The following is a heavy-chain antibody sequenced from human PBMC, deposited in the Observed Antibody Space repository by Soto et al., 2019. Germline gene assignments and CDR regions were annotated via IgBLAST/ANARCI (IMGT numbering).Heavy chain of an antibody. D-gene: IGHD2-15*01. J-gene: IGHJ3*02. CDR3: ARIEISGYCSGGSCYSGAFDI. CDR1: GFSLSNARMG. CDR2: IFSNDEK. V-gene: IGHV2-26*01. Sequence: QVTLKESGPVLVKPTETLTLTCTVSGFSLSNARMGVSWIRQPPGKALEWLAHIFSNDEKSYSTSLKSRLTISKDTSQSQVVLTMTNMDPVDTATYYCARIEISGYCSGGSCYSGAFDIWGQGTMVTVSS.